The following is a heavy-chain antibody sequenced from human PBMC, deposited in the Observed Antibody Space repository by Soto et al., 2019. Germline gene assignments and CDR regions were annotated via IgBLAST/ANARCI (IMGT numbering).Heavy chain of an antibody. CDR2: IYSSGST. CDR1: GGSISNYY. D-gene: IGHD6-13*01. CDR3: ARVKRSSSWALGSYEYHFDY. Sequence: NPSETLSLTCTVSGGSISNYYWSWIRQPPGKGLEWIGYIYSSGSTNYNPSLKSRVTISVDTSKNQFSLKLSSMTAADTAVYYCARVKRSSSWALGSYEYHFDYWGQGTLVTVSS. V-gene: IGHV4-4*08. J-gene: IGHJ4*02.